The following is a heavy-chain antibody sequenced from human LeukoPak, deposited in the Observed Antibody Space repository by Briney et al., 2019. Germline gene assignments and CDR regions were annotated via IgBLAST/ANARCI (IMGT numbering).Heavy chain of an antibody. J-gene: IGHJ5*02. Sequence: SETLSLTCAVSGGSISSSNWWSWVRQPPGKGLEWIGYIYYSGSTNYNPSLKSRVTISVDTSKNQFSLKLSSVTAADTAVYYCARGHGWFDPWGQGTLVTVSS. CDR2: IYYSGST. CDR1: GGSISSSNW. CDR3: ARGHGWFDP. V-gene: IGHV4-4*02.